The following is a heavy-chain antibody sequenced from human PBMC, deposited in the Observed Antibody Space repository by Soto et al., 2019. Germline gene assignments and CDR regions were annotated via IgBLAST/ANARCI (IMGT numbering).Heavy chain of an antibody. D-gene: IGHD3-10*01. CDR3: ARVQLLWFGGYYYYYYGMDV. J-gene: IGHJ6*02. CDR1: GGSFSGYY. V-gene: IGHV4-34*01. CDR2: INHSGST. Sequence: SETLSLTCAVYGGSFSGYYWSWIRQPPGKGLEWIGEINHSGSTNYNPSLKSRVTISVDTSKNQFSLKLSSVTAADTAVYYCARVQLLWFGGYYYYYYGMDVWGQGTTVTVSS.